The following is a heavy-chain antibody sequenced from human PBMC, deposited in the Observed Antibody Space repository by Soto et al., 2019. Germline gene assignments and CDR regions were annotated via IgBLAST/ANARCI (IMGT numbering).Heavy chain of an antibody. D-gene: IGHD3-10*01. J-gene: IGHJ4*02. CDR2: FSYSGST. CDR3: ARGTGSYYPDY. CDR1: GGSISSYY. V-gene: IGHV4-59*01. Sequence: QVQLQESGPGLVKPSETLSLTCSVSGGSISSYYWNWIRQPPGKGLEWIGYFSYSGSTTYNPSLKGRVTVYVDPSQSQFSLILGSVTAADTAVYYCARGTGSYYPDYWGQGTLVTVSS.